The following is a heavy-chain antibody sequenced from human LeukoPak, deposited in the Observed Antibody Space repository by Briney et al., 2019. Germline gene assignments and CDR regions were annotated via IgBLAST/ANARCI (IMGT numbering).Heavy chain of an antibody. Sequence: SEILSLTCTVSGGSISSYYWSWIRQPPGKGLEWIGYIYYSGSTYYNPSLKSRVTISLDTSKNQFSLKLSSVTAADTAVYFCARTHDYGGNTDFDYWGQGILVTVSS. J-gene: IGHJ4*02. CDR3: ARTHDYGGNTDFDY. CDR1: GGSISSYY. CDR2: IYYSGST. V-gene: IGHV4-59*01. D-gene: IGHD4-23*01.